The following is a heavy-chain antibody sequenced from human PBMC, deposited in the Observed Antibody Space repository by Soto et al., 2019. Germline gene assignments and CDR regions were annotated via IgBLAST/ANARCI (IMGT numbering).Heavy chain of an antibody. Sequence: QVQLQESGPGLVKPSQTLSLTCLVSGASASGDGSYCSWTRQHPGKGLEFIGYIHNSGSTYSNPSLENRVAMSIDTSKNQFSLRLSSVTAADSAVYFCARDLGSEQWFFDNWGQGILVTVSS. J-gene: IGHJ4*02. CDR2: IHNSGST. CDR1: GASASGDGSY. V-gene: IGHV4-31*03. D-gene: IGHD6-19*01. CDR3: ARDLGSEQWFFDN.